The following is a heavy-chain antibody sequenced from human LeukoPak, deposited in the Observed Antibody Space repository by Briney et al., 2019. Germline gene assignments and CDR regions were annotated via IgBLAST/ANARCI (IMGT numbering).Heavy chain of an antibody. Sequence: SVKVSCKASGGTFSSYAISWVRQAPGQGLEWMGGIIPIFGTANYAQKFQGRVTITADESTSTAYMELSSLRSEDTAVYYCYWNYDSLYYFDYWGQGTLVTVSS. CDR1: GGTFSSYA. CDR2: IIPIFGTA. CDR3: YWNYDSLYYFDY. J-gene: IGHJ4*02. D-gene: IGHD1-7*01. V-gene: IGHV1-69*13.